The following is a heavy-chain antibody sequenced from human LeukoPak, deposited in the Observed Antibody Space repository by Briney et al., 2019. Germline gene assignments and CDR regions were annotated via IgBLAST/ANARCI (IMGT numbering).Heavy chain of an antibody. CDR3: AREIGAPPYYYYYMDV. V-gene: IGHV1-2*04. CDR2: INPNSGGT. Sequence: ASVKVSCKASGYTFTGYYMHWVRQAPGQGLEWMGWINPNSGGTNYAQKFQGWVTMTRDTSISTAYMELSRLRSDDTAVYYCAREIGAPPYYYYYMDVWGKGTTVTVSS. J-gene: IGHJ6*03. CDR1: GYTFTGYY.